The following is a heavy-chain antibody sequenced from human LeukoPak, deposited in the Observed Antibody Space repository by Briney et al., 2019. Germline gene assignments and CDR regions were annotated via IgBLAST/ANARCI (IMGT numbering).Heavy chain of an antibody. D-gene: IGHD7-27*01. CDR1: GFTFSSYA. Sequence: PGGSLRLSCAASGFTFSSYAMSWVRQAPGKGLEWVSAISGSGGSTYYADSVKGRFTISRDNSKNTLYLQMNSLRAEDTAVYYCAGGPKLGILLYYFDYWGQGTLVTVSS. CDR3: AGGPKLGILLYYFDY. J-gene: IGHJ4*02. V-gene: IGHV3-23*01. CDR2: ISGSGGST.